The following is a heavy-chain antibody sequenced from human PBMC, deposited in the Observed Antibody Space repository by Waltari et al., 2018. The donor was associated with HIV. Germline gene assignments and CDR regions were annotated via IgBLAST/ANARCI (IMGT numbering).Heavy chain of an antibody. V-gene: IGHV1-2*02. D-gene: IGHD2-8*01. CDR3: ARATEKFCTNGLCYRGWFDP. J-gene: IGHJ5*02. CDR2: INPKSGGT. CDR1: GYGFTGFY. Sequence: QVHLVQSGAEVKKPGASVRVSCKTSGYGFTGFYIHWVRQAPGQGLEWMGWINPKSGGTYYAQKFQDRVTMTSDTSISTAFMEVTSLTSDDTAVYYCARATEKFCTNGLCYRGWFDPWGQGTLVTVSS.